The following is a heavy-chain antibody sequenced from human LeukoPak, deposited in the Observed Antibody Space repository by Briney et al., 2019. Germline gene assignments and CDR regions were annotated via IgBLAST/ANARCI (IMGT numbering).Heavy chain of an antibody. D-gene: IGHD5-12*01. CDR3: ARDPSNSGDNYLYYFDY. CDR2: INPDNGGT. Sequence: GASVNVSCNVCGYTFTVYYMHWVRQAPGQGLEWMGWINPDNGGTNYAQKFQGRVTMTRDMSISTAYMELSRLRSDDTAVYYCARDPSNSGDNYLYYFDYWGQGTLVTVSS. V-gene: IGHV1-2*02. J-gene: IGHJ4*02. CDR1: GYTFTVYY.